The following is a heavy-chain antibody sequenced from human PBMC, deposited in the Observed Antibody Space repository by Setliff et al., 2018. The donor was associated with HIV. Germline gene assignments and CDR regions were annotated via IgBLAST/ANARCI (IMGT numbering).Heavy chain of an antibody. CDR1: GYTFTSYA. V-gene: IGHV1-3*01. J-gene: IGHJ6*03. CDR2: INAGNGNT. Sequence: ASVKVSCKASGYTFTSYAMHWVRQAPGQRLEWMGWINAGNGNTKYSQKFQGRVTINRDTSVSTAYMELSSLRSEATAVYYCATNGYGSGSYYMDVWGKGTTVTVSS. CDR3: ATNGYGSGSYYMDV. D-gene: IGHD3-10*01.